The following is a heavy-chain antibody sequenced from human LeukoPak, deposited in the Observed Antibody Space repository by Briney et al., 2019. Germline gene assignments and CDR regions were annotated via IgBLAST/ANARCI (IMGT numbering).Heavy chain of an antibody. J-gene: IGHJ5*02. V-gene: IGHV3-23*01. CDR2: ISFNGGST. CDR1: GFTFSIYA. CDR3: AKSQPAAISWFDP. D-gene: IGHD2-2*02. Sequence: PGGSLRLSCAASGFTFSIYAMNWVRQAPGKGLEWVSAISFNGGSTYYADSVKGRFTISRDNSKNTLYLQMNGLRVEDTAVYYCAKSQPAAISWFDPWGQGTLVTVSS.